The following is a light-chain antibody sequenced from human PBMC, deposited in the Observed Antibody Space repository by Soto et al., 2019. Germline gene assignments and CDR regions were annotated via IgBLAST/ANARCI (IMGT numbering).Light chain of an antibody. CDR3: QHYNSYSEA. CDR2: KAS. J-gene: IGKJ1*01. V-gene: IGKV1-5*03. Sequence: QLPKSPSTLSGFLEAGFTIICRASQTISSWLAWYQQKPGKAPKLLIYKASTLKSGVPSRFSGSGSGTEFTLTISSLQPDDFATYYCQHYNSYSEAFGQGTKVDIK. CDR1: QTISSW.